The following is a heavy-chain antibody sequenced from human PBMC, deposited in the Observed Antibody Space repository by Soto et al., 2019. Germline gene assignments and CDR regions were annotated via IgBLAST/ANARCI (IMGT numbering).Heavy chain of an antibody. V-gene: IGHV3-15*07. J-gene: IGHJ4*01. Sequence: GGSLRLSCAASGFPFNNAWINWVRQVPGKGLEWVGRVKSKADGGSGDYAAPVKGRFVVSRDDSKDIVYLQMNSLKIEDTGVYYCTTDSRTTMPEIRFDYWGHGTQVTVSS. CDR1: GFPFNNAW. D-gene: IGHD3-10*01. CDR2: VKSKADGGSG. CDR3: TTDSRTTMPEIRFDY.